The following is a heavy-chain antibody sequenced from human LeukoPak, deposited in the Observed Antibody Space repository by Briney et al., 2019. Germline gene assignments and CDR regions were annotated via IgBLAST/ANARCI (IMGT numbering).Heavy chain of an antibody. CDR1: GFTFSRYW. CDR2: IKQDGSEK. D-gene: IGHD1-26*01. Sequence: GGSLRLSCAASGFTFSRYWMCWVRQAPGKGLERVANIKQDGSEKYYLDSVKGRFTISRDNAKNSLYLQMNSLRAEDTAPYYCARDKSMGATPLDYWGQGTLVTVSS. V-gene: IGHV3-7*05. CDR3: ARDKSMGATPLDY. J-gene: IGHJ4*02.